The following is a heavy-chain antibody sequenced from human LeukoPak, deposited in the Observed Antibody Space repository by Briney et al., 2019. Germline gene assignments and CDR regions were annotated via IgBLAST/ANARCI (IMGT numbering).Heavy chain of an antibody. Sequence: SETLSLTCAVSGGSISSTTWWSWVRQPPGKGLEWIGEISHSGTTNYNPSLKSRVTISIDTSKNQFSLKLNSVTAADTAVYYCARWDSGSYFLDYWGQGTLVTVSS. CDR3: ARWDSGSYFLDY. J-gene: IGHJ4*02. D-gene: IGHD1-26*01. CDR2: ISHSGTT. CDR1: GGSISSTTW. V-gene: IGHV4-4*02.